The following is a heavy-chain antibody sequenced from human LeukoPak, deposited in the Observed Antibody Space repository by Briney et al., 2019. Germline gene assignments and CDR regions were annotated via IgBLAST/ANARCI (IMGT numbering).Heavy chain of an antibody. CDR1: NGSISNSY. V-gene: IGHV4-59*01. J-gene: IGHJ4*02. D-gene: IGHD2/OR15-2a*01. Sequence: PSETLSLTCTVSNGSISNSYWSWIRQPPGKGLEWIGHIYHTGTTNYNPSLKSRVTISVDTSKNQFSLNLGSVTAADTAVYYCVRHFYFAFDNWGQGTLVTVSS. CDR3: VRHFYFAFDN. CDR2: IYHTGTT.